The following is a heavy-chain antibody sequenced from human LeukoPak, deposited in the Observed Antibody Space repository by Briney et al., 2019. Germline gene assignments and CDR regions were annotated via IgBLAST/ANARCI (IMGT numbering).Heavy chain of an antibody. Sequence: PGGSLRLSCAASGITVSNNYMSWVRQAPGKGLEWASIIYGDGRTYYADSVKGRFTISRDNSKNTLYLQMNSLRPEDTAVYYCARVRSDTSGWYHFDYWGQGTLVIVSS. CDR1: GITVSNNY. D-gene: IGHD6-19*01. V-gene: IGHV3-53*01. CDR2: IYGDGRT. J-gene: IGHJ4*02. CDR3: ARVRSDTSGWYHFDY.